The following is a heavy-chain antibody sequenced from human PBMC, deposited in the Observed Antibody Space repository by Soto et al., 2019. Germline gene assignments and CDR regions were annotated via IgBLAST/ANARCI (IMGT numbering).Heavy chain of an antibody. CDR2: ISYDGSNK. Sequence: QVQLVESGGGVVQPGRSLRLSCAASGFTFSSNGMHWVRQAPGKGLEWVAVISYDGSNKYYADSVKGRFTISRDNSKNTLYLQTNSLRAEDTAVYYCAKDLTISWSFDYWGQGTLVTVSS. J-gene: IGHJ4*02. V-gene: IGHV3-30*18. D-gene: IGHD6-13*01. CDR1: GFTFSSNG. CDR3: AKDLTISWSFDY.